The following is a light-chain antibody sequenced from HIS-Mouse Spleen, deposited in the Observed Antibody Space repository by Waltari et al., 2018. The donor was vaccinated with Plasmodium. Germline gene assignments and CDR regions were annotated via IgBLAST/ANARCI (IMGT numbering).Light chain of an antibody. V-gene: IGLV2-18*02. Sequence: QSALTQPPSVSGSPGQSVTISCTGTSSDVGSYTRVSWYQQPPGTAPKLMIYEVSNRPSGVPDRFSGSKSGNTASLTISGLQAEDEADYYCSSYTSSSWVFGGGTKLTVL. CDR2: EVS. CDR1: SSDVGSYTR. J-gene: IGLJ3*02. CDR3: SSYTSSSWV.